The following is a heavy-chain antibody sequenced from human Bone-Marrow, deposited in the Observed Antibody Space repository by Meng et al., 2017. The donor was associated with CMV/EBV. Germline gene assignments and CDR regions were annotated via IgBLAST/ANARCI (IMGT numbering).Heavy chain of an antibody. V-gene: IGHV4-39*07. CDR1: GGSISSGGYY. D-gene: IGHD2-2*01. J-gene: IGHJ4*02. CDR3: ARGEGYCTTTRCHLAPLDY. CDR2: ILYSGST. Sequence: SEPLSLTCTVSGGSISSGGYYWSWIRQHPGKGLEWIGSILYSGSTYYNPSLNGRVTTSIDTSKNHFSLKMTSVTAADTAVYYCARGEGYCTTTRCHLAPLDYWGQGTLVTVSS.